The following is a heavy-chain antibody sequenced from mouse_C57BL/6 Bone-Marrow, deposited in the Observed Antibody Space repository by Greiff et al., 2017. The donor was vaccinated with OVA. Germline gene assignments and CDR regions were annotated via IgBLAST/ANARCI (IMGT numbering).Heavy chain of an antibody. J-gene: IGHJ1*03. V-gene: IGHV1-53*01. CDR2: INPSNGGT. D-gene: IGHD2-3*01. CDR3: ARDGYYWYFDV. CDR1: GYTFTSYW. Sequence: VQLQQPGTELVKPGASVKLSCKASGYTFTSYWMPWVKQRPGQGLEWIGNINPSNGGTNYNEKFKGKATLTADKSSSTAYMQFSSLTSEDSAIYYCARDGYYWYFDVWGTGTTVTVSS.